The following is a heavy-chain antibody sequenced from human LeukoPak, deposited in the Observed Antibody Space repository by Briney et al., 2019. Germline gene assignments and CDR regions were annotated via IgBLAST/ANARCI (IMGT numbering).Heavy chain of an antibody. D-gene: IGHD4-17*01. CDR3: ARNTGRYGDYLLDY. V-gene: IGHV4-4*07. Sequence: SETLSLTCTVSGGSISSYYWNWIRQPAGKGLEWIGHIYTSGSTNYNSSLKSRVTMSVDTSKNQFSLKLSSVTAADTAVYYCARNTGRYGDYLLDYWGQGTLVTVSS. CDR1: GGSISSYY. J-gene: IGHJ4*02. CDR2: IYTSGST.